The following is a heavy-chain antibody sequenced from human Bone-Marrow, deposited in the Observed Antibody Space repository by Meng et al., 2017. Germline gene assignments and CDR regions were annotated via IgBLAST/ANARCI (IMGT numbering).Heavy chain of an antibody. J-gene: IGHJ4*02. Sequence: ASVKVSCKASGYTFTSYYMHWVRQAPGQGLEWMGIINPSGGSTSYAQKFQGRVTMTRDTSTSTVYMELSSLRSEDTAVYYCARDGKKLWFGELSPYFDYWGQGTLVTVSS. V-gene: IGHV1-46*01. CDR1: GYTFTSYY. CDR3: ARDGKKLWFGELSPYFDY. D-gene: IGHD3-10*01. CDR2: INPSGGST.